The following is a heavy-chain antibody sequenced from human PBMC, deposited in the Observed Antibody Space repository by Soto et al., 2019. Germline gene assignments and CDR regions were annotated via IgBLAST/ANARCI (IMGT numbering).Heavy chain of an antibody. CDR1: GYTFTSYA. D-gene: IGHD6-13*01. CDR3: ARPIRTSSSWYSVGDAFDI. CDR2: INAGNGNT. J-gene: IGHJ3*02. Sequence: GASVKVSCKASGYTFTSYAMHWVRQAPGQRLEWMGWINAGNGNTKYSQKFQGRVTITRDTSASTAYMELSSLRSEDTAVYYCARPIRTSSSWYSVGDAFDIWGQGTMVTVSS. V-gene: IGHV1-3*01.